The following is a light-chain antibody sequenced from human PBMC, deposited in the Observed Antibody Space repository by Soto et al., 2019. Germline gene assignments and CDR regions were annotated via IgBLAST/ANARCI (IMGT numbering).Light chain of an antibody. Sequence: ETVLTQPPGTLSLSPGVGATLSCRASQSVSNNYLAWYQQKPGQAPRLLIYDSSTRATGFPDRFSGSGSGTDFTLTIIRLEPEDFAVYYCQQYDISPWTFGQGTKVDI. CDR2: DSS. CDR3: QQYDISPWT. CDR1: QSVSNNY. V-gene: IGKV3-20*01. J-gene: IGKJ1*01.